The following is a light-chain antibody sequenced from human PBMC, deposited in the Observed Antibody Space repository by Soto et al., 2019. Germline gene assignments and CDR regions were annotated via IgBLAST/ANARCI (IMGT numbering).Light chain of an antibody. Sequence: DIVMTQSPLSLPVTPGEPASISCRSSQSLLFTNGYNYLDWYLQKPGQSPQLLIYLGSNRASGVPDRCSGSGSGTDFTLRISRVEAEDVGVYYCMQALQTPPTFGQGTKLEIK. CDR3: MQALQTPPT. J-gene: IGKJ2*01. V-gene: IGKV2-28*01. CDR1: QSLLFTNGYNY. CDR2: LGS.